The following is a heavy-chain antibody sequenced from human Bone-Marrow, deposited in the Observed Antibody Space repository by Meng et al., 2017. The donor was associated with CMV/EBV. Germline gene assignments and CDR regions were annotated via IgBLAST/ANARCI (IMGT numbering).Heavy chain of an antibody. CDR1: GFTFSSYW. J-gene: IGHJ6*02. V-gene: IGHV3-7*01. Sequence: GGSLRLSCAASGFTFSSYWMSWVRQAPGKGLEWVANIKQDGSEKYYVDSVKGRFTISRDNAKNSLYLQMNSLRAEDTAVYYCASGWGENWGLYYYYYGMDVWGQGTTVTVSS. CDR3: ASGWGENWGLYYYYYGMDV. D-gene: IGHD7-27*01. CDR2: IKQDGSEK.